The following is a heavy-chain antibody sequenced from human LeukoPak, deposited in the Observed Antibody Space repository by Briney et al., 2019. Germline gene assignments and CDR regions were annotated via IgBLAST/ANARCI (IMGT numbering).Heavy chain of an antibody. CDR3: TTERVLLWFGELRDYYYYAMDV. V-gene: IGHV3-23*01. J-gene: IGHJ6*02. Sequence: GGSLRLSCAASGFTFSSYAMSWVCQAPGKGLEWVSAISGSGGSTYYADSVKGRFTISRDNSKNTLYLQMNSVKIEDTAVYYCTTERVLLWFGELRDYYYYAMDVWGQGTTVTVSS. D-gene: IGHD3-10*01. CDR1: GFTFSSYA. CDR2: ISGSGGST.